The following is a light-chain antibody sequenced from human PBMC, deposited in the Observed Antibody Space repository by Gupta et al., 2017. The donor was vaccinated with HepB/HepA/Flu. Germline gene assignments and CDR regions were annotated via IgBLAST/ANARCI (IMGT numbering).Light chain of an antibody. CDR3: QQRSNWPPIT. J-gene: IGKJ5*01. CDR2: DAS. CDR1: QSVSSY. V-gene: IGKV3-11*02. Sequence: IVLTQSPASLSLSPGERATLSCRASQSVSSYLAWYQQKPGQAPRLLIYDASNRDTGIPARFGGSGFGRDLALAISSREPEDFAVYYCQQRSNWPPITFGQGTRLEIK.